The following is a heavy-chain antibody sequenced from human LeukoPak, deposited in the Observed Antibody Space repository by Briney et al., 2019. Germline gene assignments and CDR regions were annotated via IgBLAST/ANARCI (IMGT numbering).Heavy chain of an antibody. Sequence: GGSLGLSCAASGFTFSSYSMNWVRQAPGKGLEWVSSISSSGSYIYYADSVKGRFTISRDNAKNSMYLQMNSLRAEDTAVYYCARGALYDDILTGIDYWGQGTLVTV. CDR1: GFTFSSYS. CDR2: ISSSGSYI. D-gene: IGHD3-9*01. CDR3: ARGALYDDILTGIDY. J-gene: IGHJ4*02. V-gene: IGHV3-21*01.